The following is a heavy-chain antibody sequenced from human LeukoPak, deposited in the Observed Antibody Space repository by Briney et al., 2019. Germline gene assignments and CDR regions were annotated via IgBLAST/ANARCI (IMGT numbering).Heavy chain of an antibody. D-gene: IGHD2-2*01. CDR2: MNPNSGNT. J-gene: IGHJ4*02. CDR1: GYTFTSYD. V-gene: IGHV1-8*03. Sequence: ASVKVSCKASGYTFTSYDINWVRQATGQGLEWMGWMNPNSGNTGYAQKFQGRVTITRNTSISTAYMELSSLRSEDTAVYYCARGWGVGGLFVVVPAAFDYWGQGTLVTVSS. CDR3: ARGWGVGGLFVVVPAAFDY.